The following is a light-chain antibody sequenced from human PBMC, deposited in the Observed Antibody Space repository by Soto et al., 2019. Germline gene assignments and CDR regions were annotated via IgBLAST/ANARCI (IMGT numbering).Light chain of an antibody. CDR2: DVS. Sequence: QSVLTQPASVSGSPGRSITISCTGTSSDVGGYNYVSWYQQHPGKAPKLMIYDVSIRPSGVSNRFSGSKSGNTASLAISGLQAEDEADYYCSSYTSSSTLDVFGTGTKVTVL. CDR1: SSDVGGYNY. CDR3: SSYTSSSTLDV. V-gene: IGLV2-14*01. J-gene: IGLJ1*01.